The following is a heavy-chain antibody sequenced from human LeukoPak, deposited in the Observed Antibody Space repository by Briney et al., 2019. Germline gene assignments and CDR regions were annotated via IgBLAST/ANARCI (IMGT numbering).Heavy chain of an antibody. CDR3: ARQMAVVTQNWFDP. CDR2: ISSSGSTI. D-gene: IGHD4-23*01. J-gene: IGHJ5*02. V-gene: IGHV3-48*03. Sequence: PGGSLRLSCAAFGFTFSNYEVNWVRQAPGKGLEWISYISSSGSTIYYADSVKGRFTISRDNAKNSLYLQMNSLRAEDTAVYYCARQMAVVTQNWFDPWGQGTLVTVSS. CDR1: GFTFSNYE.